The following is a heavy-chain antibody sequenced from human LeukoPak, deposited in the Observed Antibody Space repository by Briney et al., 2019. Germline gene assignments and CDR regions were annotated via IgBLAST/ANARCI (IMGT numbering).Heavy chain of an antibody. Sequence: ASVKVSCKASGGTFSSYAISWLRQAPGQGLEWMGGIIPIFGTANYAQKFQGRVTITADDSTSTAYMELSSLRSDDTAVYYCARVLGRDGYNYYWGQGTLVTVSS. CDR3: ARVLGRDGYNYY. CDR1: GGTFSSYA. CDR2: IIPIFGTA. V-gene: IGHV1-69*13. D-gene: IGHD5-24*01. J-gene: IGHJ4*02.